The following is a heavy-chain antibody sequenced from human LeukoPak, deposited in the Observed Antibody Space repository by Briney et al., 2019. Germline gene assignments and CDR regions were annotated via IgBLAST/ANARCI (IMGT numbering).Heavy chain of an antibody. CDR1: GFTFSSFG. D-gene: IGHD6-6*01. V-gene: IGHV3-33*01. J-gene: IGHJ5*02. CDR2: MWYDGSNK. Sequence: GGSLRLSCAASGFTFSSFGMHWVRQAPGKGLEWVALMWYDGSNKYYADSVKGRFTISRDISKNSLYLQMNSLRAEDTTVYYCTRKAAPGVGSWFDPWGQGTLVTVSS. CDR3: TRKAAPGVGSWFDP.